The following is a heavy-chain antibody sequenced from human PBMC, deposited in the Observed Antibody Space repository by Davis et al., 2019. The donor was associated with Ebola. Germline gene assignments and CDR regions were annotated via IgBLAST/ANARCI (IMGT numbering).Heavy chain of an antibody. J-gene: IGHJ4*02. CDR2: IIPILGIA. CDR3: ARDEGSGWYDNYSY. CDR1: GYTFTSYG. Sequence: SVKVSCKASGYTFTSYGISWVRQAPGQGLEWMGRIIPILGIANYAQKFQGRVTITADKSTSTAYMELSSLRSEDTAVYYCARDEGSGWYDNYSYWGQGTLVTVSS. D-gene: IGHD6-19*01. V-gene: IGHV1-69*04.